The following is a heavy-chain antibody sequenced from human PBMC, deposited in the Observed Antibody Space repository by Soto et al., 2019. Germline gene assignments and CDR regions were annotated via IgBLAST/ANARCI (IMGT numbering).Heavy chain of an antibody. CDR1: GFTFSSYW. Sequence: GGSLRLSCAASGFTFSSYWMSWVRQAPGKGPEWVANIKQDGSEKYYVDSVKGRFTISRDNAKNSLYLQMNSLRAEDTAVYYCARECGGDCYSIEAFDIWGQGTMVTVSS. V-gene: IGHV3-7*01. CDR2: IKQDGSEK. CDR3: ARECGGDCYSIEAFDI. D-gene: IGHD2-21*01. J-gene: IGHJ3*02.